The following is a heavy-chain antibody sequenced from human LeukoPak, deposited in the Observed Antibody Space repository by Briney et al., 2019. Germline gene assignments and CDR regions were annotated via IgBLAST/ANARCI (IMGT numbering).Heavy chain of an antibody. V-gene: IGHV1-2*02. CDR1: GYIFTGYY. CDR2: INPNTGGT. D-gene: IGHD3-10*01. CDR3: ARERESGRSDAFDL. Sequence: ASVKVSCKTSGYIFTGYYIHWVRQTPGQGLEWMGWINPNTGGTNYAQGFQGRVTMTRDTYVTTAYMELRSLRSDDTAVYFCARERESGRSDAFDLWGQGTMVTVSS. J-gene: IGHJ3*01.